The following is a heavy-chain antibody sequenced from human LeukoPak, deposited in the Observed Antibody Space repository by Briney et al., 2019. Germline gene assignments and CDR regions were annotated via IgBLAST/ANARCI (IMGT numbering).Heavy chain of an antibody. CDR2: ISPNSGDT. V-gene: IGHV1-2*02. J-gene: IGHJ4*02. CDR3: ASPHGSATMNPPMVYDY. Sequence: ASVKVSCKASGYTFTGYYMHWVRQAPGQGLEWMGWISPNSGDTDIAQKFQGRVTMTRDTSISTAYMELRSLRSDDTAVYYCASPHGSATMNPPMVYDYWGQGTLVTVSS. D-gene: IGHD2-8*01. CDR1: GYTFTGYY.